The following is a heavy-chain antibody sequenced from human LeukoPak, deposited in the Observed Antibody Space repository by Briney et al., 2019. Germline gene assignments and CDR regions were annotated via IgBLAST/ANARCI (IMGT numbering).Heavy chain of an antibody. CDR3: ARAYSSSLNYFDY. D-gene: IGHD6-13*01. CDR1: GGSFSGYY. CDR2: INHSGST. Sequence: SETLSLTCAVYGGSFSGYYWSWIRQPPGKGLEWIGEINHSGSTNYNPSLKSRVTISVDTSKNQFSLKLSSVTAADTAVYYCARAYSSSLNYFDYWGQGTLVTVSS. V-gene: IGHV4-34*01. J-gene: IGHJ4*02.